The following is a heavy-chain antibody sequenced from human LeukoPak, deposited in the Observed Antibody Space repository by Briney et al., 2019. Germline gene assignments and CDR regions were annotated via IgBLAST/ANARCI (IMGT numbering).Heavy chain of an antibody. CDR1: GFTFSSYE. D-gene: IGHD4-23*01. V-gene: IGHV3-48*03. CDR3: AREGGNSYYYYYYMDV. J-gene: IGHJ6*03. Sequence: GGSLRLSCAASGFTFSSYEMNWVRQAPGKGLEWVSYISSSGSTIYYADSVKGRFTISRDNAKNSLYLQMNSLRAEDTAVYYCAREGGNSYYYYYYMDVWGKGTTVTVSS. CDR2: ISSSGSTI.